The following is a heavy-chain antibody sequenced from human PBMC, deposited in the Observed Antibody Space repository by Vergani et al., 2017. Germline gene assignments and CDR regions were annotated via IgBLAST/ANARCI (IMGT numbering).Heavy chain of an antibody. CDR1: GGSISSYY. CDR2: IYYSGST. D-gene: IGHD5-24*01. CDR3: ARDLGIDGYNSFYYGMDV. J-gene: IGHJ6*02. Sequence: QVQLQESGPGLVKPSETLSLTCTVSGGSISSYYWSWIRQPPGKGLEWIGYIYYSGSTNYNPSLKSRVTISVDTSKNQFSLKLSSVTAADTAVYYCARDLGIDGYNSFYYGMDVWGQGTTVTVSS. V-gene: IGHV4-59*01.